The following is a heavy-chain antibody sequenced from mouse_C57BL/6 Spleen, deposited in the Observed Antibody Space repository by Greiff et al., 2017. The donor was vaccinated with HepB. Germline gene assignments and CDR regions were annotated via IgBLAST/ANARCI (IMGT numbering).Heavy chain of an antibody. CDR3: ASLTGNGYFDV. V-gene: IGHV5-6*01. J-gene: IGHJ1*03. CDR2: ISSGGRYT. Sequence: EVKLVESGGDLVKPGGSLKLSCAASGFTFSSYGMSWVRQTPDKRLEWVATISSGGRYTYYPDSVKGRFTISRDNAKNTLYLQMSSLKSEDTAMYYCASLTGNGYFDVWGTGTTVTVSS. CDR1: GFTFSSYG. D-gene: IGHD4-1*01.